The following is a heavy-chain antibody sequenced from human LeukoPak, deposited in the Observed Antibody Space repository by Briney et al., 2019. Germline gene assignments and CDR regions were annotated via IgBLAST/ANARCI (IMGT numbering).Heavy chain of an antibody. D-gene: IGHD3-22*01. CDR2: INPNSGGT. Sequence: GASVKVSCKASGYTFTGYYMHWVRQAPGLGLEWMGWINPNSGGTNYAQKFQGRVTMTRDASISTAYMELSRLRSDDTAVYYCARDTPTYYYDSSGYYYSDYWGQGTLVTVSS. J-gene: IGHJ4*02. CDR1: GYTFTGYY. V-gene: IGHV1-2*02. CDR3: ARDTPTYYYDSSGYYYSDY.